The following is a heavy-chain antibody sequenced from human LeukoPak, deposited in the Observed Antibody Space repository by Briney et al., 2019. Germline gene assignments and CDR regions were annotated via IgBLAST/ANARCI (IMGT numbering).Heavy chain of an antibody. CDR2: ISGSGGST. J-gene: IGHJ4*02. CDR3: AKDRQWLGVFDY. D-gene: IGHD6-19*01. V-gene: IGHV3-23*01. CDR1: GFTLSSYA. Sequence: GSLRLSCAASGFTLSSYAMSWVRQAPGKGLEWVSAISGSGGSTYYADSVKGRFTISRDNSKNTLYLQMNSLRAEDTAVYYCAKDRQWLGVFDYWGQGTLVTVSS.